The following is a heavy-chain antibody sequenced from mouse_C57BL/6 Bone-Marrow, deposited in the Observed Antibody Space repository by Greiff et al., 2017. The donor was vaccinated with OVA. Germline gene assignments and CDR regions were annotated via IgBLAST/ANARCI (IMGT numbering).Heavy chain of an antibody. Sequence: EVMLVESEGGLVQPGSSMKLSCTASGFTFSDYYMAWVRQVPEKGLEWVANINYDGSSTYYLDTLKSRFIISRDNAKNMLYLQMSRLKSEDTATYDCAREGYYYDWYFDVWGTGTTVTVS. CDR1: GFTFSDYY. J-gene: IGHJ1*03. CDR2: INYDGSST. D-gene: IGHD1-1*01. V-gene: IGHV5-16*01. CDR3: AREGYYYDWYFDV.